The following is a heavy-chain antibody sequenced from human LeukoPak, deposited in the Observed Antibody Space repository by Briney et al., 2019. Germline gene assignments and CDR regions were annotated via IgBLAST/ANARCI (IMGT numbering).Heavy chain of an antibody. Sequence: GGSLRLSCAASGFTFNTYPMHWVRQAPGKGLEWVTGISYDGNNKYYADSVKGRFTISRDNSKNTLYLQMNSLSAEDTAVYYCARDLHDFWSGLFGMDVWGQGTTVTVSS. CDR3: ARDLHDFWSGLFGMDV. CDR2: ISYDGNNK. V-gene: IGHV3-30-3*01. D-gene: IGHD3-3*01. CDR1: GFTFNTYP. J-gene: IGHJ6*02.